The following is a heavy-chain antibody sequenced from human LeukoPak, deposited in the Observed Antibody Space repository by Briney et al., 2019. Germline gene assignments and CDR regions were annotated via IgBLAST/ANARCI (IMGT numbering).Heavy chain of an antibody. CDR3: AELGITMIGGV. CDR2: ISSSGSTI. D-gene: IGHD3-10*02. Sequence: GGSLRLSCSASGFSFRSYEMNWVRQAPGKGLEWVSYISSSGSTIYYADSVKGRFTISRDNAKNSLYLQMNSLRAEDTAVYYCAELGITMIGGVWGKGTTVTISS. J-gene: IGHJ6*04. V-gene: IGHV3-48*03. CDR1: GFSFRSYE.